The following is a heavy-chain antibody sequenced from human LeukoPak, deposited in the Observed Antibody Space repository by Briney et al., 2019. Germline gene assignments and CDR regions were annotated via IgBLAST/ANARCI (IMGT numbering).Heavy chain of an antibody. J-gene: IGHJ4*02. CDR2: IKHDGSEK. Sequence: GGSLRLSCAASGFTFSRHWMTWVRQAPGKGLEWVANIKHDGSEKNYVDSVKGRFTISRDNAKNSLFLQMNSLRAEDTAMYYCAKGTKPVMTIPDYWGQGILVTVSS. D-gene: IGHD1/OR15-1a*01. CDR1: GFTFSRHW. V-gene: IGHV3-7*03. CDR3: AKGTKPVMTIPDY.